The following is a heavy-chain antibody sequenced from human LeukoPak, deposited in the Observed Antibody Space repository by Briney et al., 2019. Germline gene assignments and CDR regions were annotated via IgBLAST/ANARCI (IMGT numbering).Heavy chain of an antibody. D-gene: IGHD4-17*01. V-gene: IGHV3-7*01. CDR2: IKQDESEK. CDR3: ARDSVTRGFDY. J-gene: IGHJ4*02. Sequence: GGSLRLSCAGSGLTFNKYWLRWVREAPGQGLEWVANIKQDESEKNYVDSVKGRFTITRDNAENSVSLQMNSLRAEGTAVYYCARDSVTRGFDYWGQGTLVTVSS. CDR1: GLTFNKYW.